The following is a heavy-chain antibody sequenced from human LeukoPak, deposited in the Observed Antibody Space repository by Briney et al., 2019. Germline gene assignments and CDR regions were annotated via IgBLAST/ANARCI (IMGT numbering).Heavy chain of an antibody. CDR3: GRHGRDSSGWYGGFDY. Sequence: SETLSLTCAVYGGSFSSYYWGWIRQSPGKGLEWIGSIFYSGSTYYNPSLKSRVTVSVDTSKNQFSLKVNSVTAADTAVYYCGRHGRDSSGWYGGFDYWGQGTLVTVSS. J-gene: IGHJ4*02. D-gene: IGHD6-19*01. CDR2: IFYSGST. CDR1: GGSFSSYY. V-gene: IGHV4-39*01.